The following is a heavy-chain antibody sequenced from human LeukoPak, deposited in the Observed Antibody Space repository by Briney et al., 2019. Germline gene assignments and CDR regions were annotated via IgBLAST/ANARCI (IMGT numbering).Heavy chain of an antibody. D-gene: IGHD1-1*01. CDR2: ISAYNGNT. J-gene: IGHJ5*02. V-gene: IGHV1-18*01. Sequence: GASVKLSCKASGYTFTSYGISWVRQAPGHGLEWMGWISAYNGNTNYAQKLQGRVTMTTDTSTSTAYMELSSLRSDDTASYYCARGRPESPFDPWGQGTLVTVSS. CDR1: GYTFTSYG. CDR3: ARGRPESPFDP.